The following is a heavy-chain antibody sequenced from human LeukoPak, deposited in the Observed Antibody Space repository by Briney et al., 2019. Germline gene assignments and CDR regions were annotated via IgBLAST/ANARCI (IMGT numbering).Heavy chain of an antibody. CDR3: ARARSGWTADAFDI. V-gene: IGHV7-4-1*02. CDR2: INTNTGNP. D-gene: IGHD6-19*01. Sequence: GASVKVSCKASGYTFTSYAMNWVRQAPGQGLEWMGWINTNTGNPTYAQGFTGRFVFSLDTSVSTAYLQISSLKAEDTAVSYCARARSGWTADAFDIWGQGTMVTVSS. J-gene: IGHJ3*02. CDR1: GYTFTSYA.